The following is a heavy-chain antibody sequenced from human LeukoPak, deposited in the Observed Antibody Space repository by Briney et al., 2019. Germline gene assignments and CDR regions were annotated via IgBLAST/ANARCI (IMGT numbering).Heavy chain of an antibody. CDR2: INHSGST. CDR3: ARHGSSWYFDYYYYYMDV. Sequence: PSETLSLTCAVYGGSFSLYYWTWIRQSPGKGLEWIGEINHSGSTNYNPSLKSRVTISVDTSKNQFSLKLSSVTAADTAVYYCARHGSSWYFDYYYYYMDVRGKGTTVTISS. V-gene: IGHV4-34*01. J-gene: IGHJ6*03. CDR1: GGSFSLYY. D-gene: IGHD6-13*01.